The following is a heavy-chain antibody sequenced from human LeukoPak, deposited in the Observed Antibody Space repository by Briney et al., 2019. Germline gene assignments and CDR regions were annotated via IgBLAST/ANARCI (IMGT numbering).Heavy chain of an antibody. D-gene: IGHD6-13*01. CDR1: GFTFSTYG. Sequence: GGSLRLSCAASGFTFSTYGMHWVRQAPGKGLEGVTFIRYDGNNQNYADSVKGRFTISRDNAKNTRYLQMNSLRAEDTAVYYCARTGYSSSWLHYYYYYMDVWGKGTTVTVSS. V-gene: IGHV3-30*02. J-gene: IGHJ6*03. CDR3: ARTGYSSSWLHYYYYYMDV. CDR2: IRYDGNNQ.